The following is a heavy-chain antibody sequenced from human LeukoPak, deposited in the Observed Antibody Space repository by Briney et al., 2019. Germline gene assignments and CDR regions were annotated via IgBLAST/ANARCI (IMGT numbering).Heavy chain of an antibody. CDR2: INPSGDST. Sequence: ASVKVSCKASGYTFITYYMHWVRQAPGQGLEWMGIINPSGDSTSYAQKFQGRVTMTRDTSTSTVYMELSSLRSEDTAVYYCATAPYYYDSSLDYWGQGTLVTVSS. CDR1: GYTFITYY. D-gene: IGHD3-22*01. CDR3: ATAPYYYDSSLDY. V-gene: IGHV1-46*01. J-gene: IGHJ4*02.